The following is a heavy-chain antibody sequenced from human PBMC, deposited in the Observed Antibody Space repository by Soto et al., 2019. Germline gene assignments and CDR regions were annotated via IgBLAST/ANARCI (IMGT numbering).Heavy chain of an antibody. CDR2: IYYSGST. CDR3: ARAANYYDSSGYYPALDY. CDR1: GGSVSSGSYY. Sequence: SETLSLTCTVSGGSVSSGSYYWSWIRQPPGKGLEWIGYIYYSGSTNYNPSLKSRVTISVDTSKNQFSLKLSSVTAADTAVYYCARAANYYDSSGYYPALDYWGQGTLVTVSS. J-gene: IGHJ4*02. D-gene: IGHD3-22*01. V-gene: IGHV4-61*01.